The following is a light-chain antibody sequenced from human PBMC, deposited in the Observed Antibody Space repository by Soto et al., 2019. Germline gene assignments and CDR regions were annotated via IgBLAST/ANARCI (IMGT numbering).Light chain of an antibody. CDR3: AAWDARLSGPV. CDR2: TNN. J-gene: IGLJ2*01. V-gene: IGLV1-47*02. CDR1: SSNIGSNY. Sequence: QSVLTQPPSASGTPGQRVTISCSGSSSNIGSNYIYWYQQIPGTAPTIVIYTNNQRPSGVPDRFSGSKSGTSASLAISGLRYEDEAVYYCAAWDARLSGPVFGGGTKLTVL.